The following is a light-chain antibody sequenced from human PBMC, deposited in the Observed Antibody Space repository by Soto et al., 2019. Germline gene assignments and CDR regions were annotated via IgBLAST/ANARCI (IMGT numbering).Light chain of an antibody. J-gene: IGLJ3*02. CDR3: CSYAGTNTFEV. V-gene: IGLV2-23*02. CDR2: EAN. Sequence: QSVLTQPASVSGSPGQSITISCAGTSSDVGSYHLVSWYQQHPGKAPRLIIYEANKRPSGVSNRFSGSKSDNTASLTISRLQAEDEADYYCCSYAGTNTFEVFGGGTKLTVL. CDR1: SSDVGSYHL.